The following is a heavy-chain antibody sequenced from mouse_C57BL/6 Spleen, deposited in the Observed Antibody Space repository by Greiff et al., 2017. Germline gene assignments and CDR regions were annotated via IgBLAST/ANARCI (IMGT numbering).Heavy chain of an antibody. J-gene: IGHJ2*01. CDR2: INPSTGGT. CDR3: ARRVGDY. Sequence: EVKLMESGPELVKPGASVKISCKASGYSFTGYYMNWVKQSPEKSLEWIGEINPSTGGTTYNQKFKAKATLTVDKSSSTAYMQLKSLTSEDSAVYYCARRVGDYWGQGTTLTVSS. D-gene: IGHD1-1*02. CDR1: GYSFTGYY. V-gene: IGHV1-42*01.